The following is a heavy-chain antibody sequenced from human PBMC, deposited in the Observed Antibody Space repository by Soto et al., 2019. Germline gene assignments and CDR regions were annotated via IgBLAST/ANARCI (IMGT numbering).Heavy chain of an antibody. J-gene: IGHJ5*02. CDR3: AREVVTMVRGVILPDWFDP. CDR2: TYYRSKWYN. V-gene: IGHV6-1*01. CDR1: GVSVSSNSAA. Sequence: SQTLSPTCAISGVSVSSNSAAWNWIRQSPSRGLEWLGRTYYRSKWYNDYAVSVKSRITINPDTSKNQFSLQLNSVTPEDTAVYYCAREVVTMVRGVILPDWFDPWGQGTLVTVSS. D-gene: IGHD3-10*01.